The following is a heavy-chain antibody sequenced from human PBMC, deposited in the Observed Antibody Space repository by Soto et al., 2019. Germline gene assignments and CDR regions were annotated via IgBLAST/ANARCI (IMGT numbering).Heavy chain of an antibody. D-gene: IGHD3-22*01. Sequence: EVQVVESGGGLVQPGGSLRLSCAASGFTFSSYWMSWVRQAPGKGLEWVANIKQDGSEKYYVDSVKGRFTISRDNAKNSLYLQMNSLRAEDTAVYYCAREGEDSSGYYEGLDYWGQGTLVTVSS. J-gene: IGHJ4*02. CDR3: AREGEDSSGYYEGLDY. CDR1: GFTFSSYW. CDR2: IKQDGSEK. V-gene: IGHV3-7*01.